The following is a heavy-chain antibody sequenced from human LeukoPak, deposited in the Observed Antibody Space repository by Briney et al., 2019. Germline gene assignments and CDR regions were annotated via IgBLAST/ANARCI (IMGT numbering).Heavy chain of an antibody. CDR2: IYYSGST. CDR3: ASMDSSGWPFDY. CDR1: GGSISSYY. Sequence: PSETLSLTCTASGGSISSYYWSWIRQPPGKGLEWVGYIYYSGSTNYNPSLKSRVTIAVNTSKTQFSLKLSAVTAADKAVYYCASMDSSGWPFDYWGQGTLVTVSS. D-gene: IGHD6-19*01. J-gene: IGHJ4*02. V-gene: IGHV4-59*01.